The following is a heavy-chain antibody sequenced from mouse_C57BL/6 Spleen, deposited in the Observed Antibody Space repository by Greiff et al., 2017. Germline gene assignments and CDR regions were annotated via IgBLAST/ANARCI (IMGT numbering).Heavy chain of an antibody. Sequence: VKLQESGAELVKPGASVKLSCKASGYTFTSYWMHWVKQRPGQGLEWIGMIHPNSGSTNYNEKFKSKATLTVDKSSSTAYMQLSSLTSEDSAVYYCARGGYYGSSYWYFDVWGTGTTVTVSS. CDR2: IHPNSGST. CDR3: ARGGYYGSSYWYFDV. D-gene: IGHD1-1*01. J-gene: IGHJ1*03. CDR1: GYTFTSYW. V-gene: IGHV1-64*01.